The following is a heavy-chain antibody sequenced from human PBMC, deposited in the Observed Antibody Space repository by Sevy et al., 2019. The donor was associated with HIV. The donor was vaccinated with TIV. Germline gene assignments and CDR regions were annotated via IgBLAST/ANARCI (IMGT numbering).Heavy chain of an antibody. CDR2: ISGSGGST. CDR3: AKDRVTMIVVVPHAFDI. Sequence: GGSLRLSCAASGFTFSSYAMSWVRQAPGKGLEWVSAISGSGGSTYYADSVKGRFTISRDNSKNTLYLQMNSLRAEDTAVYYCAKDRVTMIVVVPHAFDIWGQGTMVTVSS. D-gene: IGHD3-22*01. CDR1: GFTFSSYA. J-gene: IGHJ3*02. V-gene: IGHV3-23*01.